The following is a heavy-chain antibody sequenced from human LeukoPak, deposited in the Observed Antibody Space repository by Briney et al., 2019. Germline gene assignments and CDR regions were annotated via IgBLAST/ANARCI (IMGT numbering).Heavy chain of an antibody. J-gene: IGHJ4*02. Sequence: KAGESLKISCKGSGYSFTSYWIGWVRQMPGKGLEWMGIIYPGDSDTRYSPSFQGQVTISADKSISTAYLQWSSLKASDTAMYYCARGKRRDGYNPKGVFDYWGQGTLVTVSS. V-gene: IGHV5-51*01. CDR2: IYPGDSDT. D-gene: IGHD5-24*01. CDR3: ARGKRRDGYNPKGVFDY. CDR1: GYSFTSYW.